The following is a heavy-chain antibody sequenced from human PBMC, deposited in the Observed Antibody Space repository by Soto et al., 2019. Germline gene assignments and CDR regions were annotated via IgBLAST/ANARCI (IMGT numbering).Heavy chain of an antibody. CDR2: ISGSGSNT. CDR3: ARGLRLRFGI. Sequence: GGSLRLSCVPSGFSFSPYAMSWVRQAPGKGLEWVSGISGSGSNTYYADSVKGRFTISRDNSRNTMFLQMKSLRAEDAAIYVCARGLRLRFGIWDRGSRFTVSS. CDR1: GFSFSPYA. J-gene: IGHJ4*02. V-gene: IGHV3-23*01. D-gene: IGHD4-17*01.